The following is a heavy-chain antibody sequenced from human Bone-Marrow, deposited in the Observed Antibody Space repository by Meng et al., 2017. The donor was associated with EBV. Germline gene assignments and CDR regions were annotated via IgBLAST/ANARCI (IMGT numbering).Heavy chain of an antibody. CDR2: ITGNGDST. CDR1: GFTFTTYA. V-gene: IGHV3-23*04. J-gene: IGHJ4*02. Sequence: EVHLVDSGGGLVQPGGSLRRCCAASGFTFTTYAMSWVRQAPGKGLEWVSAITGNGDSTYYADSVKGRFTISRDNSKNTLYLQMNSLRAEDTAVYYCAKDRGMVVAGTDFDYWGQGTLVTVAS. CDR3: AKDRGMVVAGTDFDY. D-gene: IGHD6-19*01.